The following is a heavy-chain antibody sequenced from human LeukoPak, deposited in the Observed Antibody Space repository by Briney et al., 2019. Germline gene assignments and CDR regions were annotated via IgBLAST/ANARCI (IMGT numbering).Heavy chain of an antibody. CDR2: INHSGST. D-gene: IGHD3-3*01. J-gene: IGHJ5*02. V-gene: IGHV4-34*01. CDR1: GGSFSGYY. CDR3: ARGLRITIFGVVIPTGNWFDT. Sequence: SETLSLTCAVYGGSFSGYYWSWVRQPPGKGLEWVGEINHSGSTNYNPSLKSRVTISVDTSKNQFSLKLSSVTAADTAVYYCARGLRITIFGVVIPTGNWFDTWGQGTLVTVS.